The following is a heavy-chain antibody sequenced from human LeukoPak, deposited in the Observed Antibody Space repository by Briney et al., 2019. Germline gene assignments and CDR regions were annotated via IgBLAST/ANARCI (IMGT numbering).Heavy chain of an antibody. D-gene: IGHD6-19*01. CDR1: GGSISSYY. CDR3: ARHGYSSGWGNEYFQH. V-gene: IGHV4-59*08. Sequence: PSDTLTLTCTVSGGSISSYYWSWIRQPQGKGLEWIGYTYYSGSTNYNPSLKSRVTISVHTSKNQFSLKLSSVTAADTAVYYCARHGYSSGWGNEYFQHWGQGTLVTVSS. J-gene: IGHJ1*01. CDR2: TYYSGST.